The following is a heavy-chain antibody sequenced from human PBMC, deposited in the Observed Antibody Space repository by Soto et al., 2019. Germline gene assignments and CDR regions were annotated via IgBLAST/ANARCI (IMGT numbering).Heavy chain of an antibody. J-gene: IGHJ4*02. CDR1: GFTFSSYV. CDR2: ISGGGDTT. V-gene: IGHV3-23*01. Sequence: GGSLRLSCAASGFTFSSYVISWISLSPGKGLEWVSVISGGGDTTYYTPSVKGRFTISRDDFRNTLYLQMNSLRTEDTAIYYCAKLRDFVVLPAGILDYWGPGTLVTVSS. CDR3: AKLRDFVVLPAGILDY. D-gene: IGHD2-8*01.